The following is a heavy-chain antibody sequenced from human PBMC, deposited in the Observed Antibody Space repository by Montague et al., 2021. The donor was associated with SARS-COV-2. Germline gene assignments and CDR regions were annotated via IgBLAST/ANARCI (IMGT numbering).Heavy chain of an antibody. CDR2: INHSGSA. V-gene: IGHV4-59*01. CDR1: GDSISSYY. J-gene: IGHJ6*02. D-gene: IGHD2/OR15-2a*01. Sequence: SETLSLTCTVSGDSISSYYWSWIRQPPGKGLEWIGYINHSGSANYNPSLKRRVTISIDTSMNQFSLSLTSMTAADTAAYYCARDVLHRGTVIETTFFDLDDWGQGTMVTVSS. CDR3: ARDVLHRGTVIETTFFDLDD.